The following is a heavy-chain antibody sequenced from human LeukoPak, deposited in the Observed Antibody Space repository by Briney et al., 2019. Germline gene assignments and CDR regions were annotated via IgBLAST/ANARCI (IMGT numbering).Heavy chain of an antibody. Sequence: GGSLRLSCAASGFTFSSYAMSWVRQAPGKGLEWVSAISGSGDNTYYADSVKGRFTISRDNSKNTLYLQMNSLRAEDTAVYYCAKDLGAGGGSVFDYWGQGALVTVSS. CDR3: AKDLGAGGGSVFDY. V-gene: IGHV3-23*01. CDR1: GFTFSSYA. D-gene: IGHD3-10*01. J-gene: IGHJ4*02. CDR2: ISGSGDNT.